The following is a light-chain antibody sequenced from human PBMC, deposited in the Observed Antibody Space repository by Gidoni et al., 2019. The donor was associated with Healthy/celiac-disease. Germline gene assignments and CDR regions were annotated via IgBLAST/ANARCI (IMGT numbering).Light chain of an antibody. CDR2: GAA. CDR1: QSVSSS. V-gene: IGKV3-15*01. CDR3: RQYNNWPPIT. Sequence: EIVMTKSPATLSVSTGERATLSCRASQSVSSSYAWYQQKPGQDPSLLIYGAATSATGSLARFSGSGSGTKFFLPIISLLSEDFAVSYCRQYNNWPPITFGQGTRLEIK. J-gene: IGKJ5*01.